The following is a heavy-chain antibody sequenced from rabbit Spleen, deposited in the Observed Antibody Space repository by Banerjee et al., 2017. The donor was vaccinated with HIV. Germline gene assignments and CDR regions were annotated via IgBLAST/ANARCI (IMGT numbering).Heavy chain of an antibody. CDR3: ARDLVGVIGWNFYL. CDR2: IYIGDGNT. D-gene: IGHD1-1*01. J-gene: IGHJ4*01. V-gene: IGHV1S40*01. CDR1: GFSLSNIYY. Sequence: QSLEESGGDLVKPGASLTLTCTASGFSLSNIYYMCWVRQAPGKGLEWIACIYIGDGNTYYATWAKGRFTISRTSSTTVTLRMTSLTATDTATYFCARDLVGVIGWNFYLWGPGTLVTVS.